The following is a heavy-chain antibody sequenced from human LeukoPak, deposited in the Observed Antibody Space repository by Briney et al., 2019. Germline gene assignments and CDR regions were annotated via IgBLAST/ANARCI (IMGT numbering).Heavy chain of an antibody. V-gene: IGHV4-59*01. Sequence: SETLSLTCTVSGSSISSYYWSWIRQPPGKGLEWIGYIYYSGSTNYNPPLKSRVTISVDTSKNQFSLKLSSVTAADTAVYYCARVASSGWLYWYFDLWGRGTLVTVSS. CDR1: GSSISSYY. CDR2: IYYSGST. J-gene: IGHJ2*01. D-gene: IGHD6-19*01. CDR3: ARVASSGWLYWYFDL.